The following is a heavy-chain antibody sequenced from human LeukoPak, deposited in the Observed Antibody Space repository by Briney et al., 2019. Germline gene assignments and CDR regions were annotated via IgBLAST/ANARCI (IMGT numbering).Heavy chain of an antibody. V-gene: IGHV3-7*01. Sequence: GGSLGLSCAASGFTFSSYWMSWVRQAPGKGLEWVANIKQDGSEKYYVDSVKGRFTISRDSAKNSLYLQMNSLRAEDTAVYYCARDRFGELLLDYWGQGTLVTVSS. D-gene: IGHD3-10*01. CDR2: IKQDGSEK. CDR3: ARDRFGELLLDY. J-gene: IGHJ4*02. CDR1: GFTFSSYW.